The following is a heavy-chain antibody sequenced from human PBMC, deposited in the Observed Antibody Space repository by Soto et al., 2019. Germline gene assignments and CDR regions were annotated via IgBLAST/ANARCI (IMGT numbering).Heavy chain of an antibody. CDR2: IHDSGIT. V-gene: IGHV4-59*01. CDR1: GGSMRSYY. J-gene: IGHJ4*02. D-gene: IGHD2-2*01. CDR3: AREYAFSSDY. Sequence: PSETLCLTCSVSGGSMRSYYWSWIRQPPGKGLEWIGYIHDSGITDYNPSLKSRATISIDTFRNQISLNLHSVTAADTAVYYCAREYAFSSDYWGQGTVVTVS.